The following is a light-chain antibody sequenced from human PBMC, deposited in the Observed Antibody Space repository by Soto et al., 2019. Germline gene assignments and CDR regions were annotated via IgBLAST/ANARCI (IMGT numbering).Light chain of an antibody. CDR1: QGIGST. J-gene: IGKJ4*01. CDR2: GAS. V-gene: IGKV3-15*01. Sequence: EIVMTQSPATLSVSPGERATLSCRASQGIGSTLAWYQQNPGQTPRLLIYGASTRATGVPARFSGSGSGTEFTLTINSLQSEYFAVYYCQRYNNLPLTFGGGTKVEIK. CDR3: QRYNNLPLT.